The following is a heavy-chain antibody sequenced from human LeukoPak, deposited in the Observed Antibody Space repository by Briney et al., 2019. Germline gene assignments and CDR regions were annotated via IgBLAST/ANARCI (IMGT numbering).Heavy chain of an antibody. CDR1: GFTFSSYW. J-gene: IGHJ4*02. V-gene: IGHV3-74*01. D-gene: IGHD3-10*01. CDR3: AKDATMVRGVADFIDY. Sequence: SGGSLRLSCAASGFTFSSYWMRWVRQAPGKGLVWVSRINSDGSSTIYADSVKGRFTISRDNAKNTLYLQMNSLRAEDTAVYYCAKDATMVRGVADFIDYWGQGTLVTVSS. CDR2: INSDGSST.